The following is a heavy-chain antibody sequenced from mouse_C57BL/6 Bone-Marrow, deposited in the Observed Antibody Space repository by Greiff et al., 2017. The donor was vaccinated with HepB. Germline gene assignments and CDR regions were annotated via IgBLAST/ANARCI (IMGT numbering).Heavy chain of an antibody. Sequence: VQLQQSGAELARPGASVKMSCKASGYTFTSYTMHWVKQRPGQGLEWIGYINPSSGYTKYNQKFKDKATLTADKSSSTAYMQLSSLTSEDSAVYYCARWAYGNPFDYWGQGTTLTVSS. J-gene: IGHJ2*01. CDR2: INPSSGYT. D-gene: IGHD2-1*01. V-gene: IGHV1-4*01. CDR3: ARWAYGNPFDY. CDR1: GYTFTSYT.